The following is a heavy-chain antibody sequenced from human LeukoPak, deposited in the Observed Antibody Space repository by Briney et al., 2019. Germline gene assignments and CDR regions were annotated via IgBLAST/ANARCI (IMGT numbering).Heavy chain of an antibody. CDR3: ARGYYYDSSGYYPNWFDP. CDR2: ISSSSGTI. Sequence: PGGSLRLSCAASGFTFSSYSMKWVRQAPGKGLEWLSYISSSSGTIYYADSVKGRFTISRDNGENSLYLQMSSLRVEDTAVYYCARGYYYDSSGYYPNWFDPWGQGTLVTVSS. D-gene: IGHD3-22*01. J-gene: IGHJ5*02. CDR1: GFTFSSYS. V-gene: IGHV3-48*01.